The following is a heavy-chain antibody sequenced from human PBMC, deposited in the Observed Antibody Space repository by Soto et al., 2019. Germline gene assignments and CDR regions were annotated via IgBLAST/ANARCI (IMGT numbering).Heavy chain of an antibody. Sequence: GGSLRLSCAASGFTFSSYVMSWVRQAPGKGLEWVSAISGSGGNTYYADSVKGRFTISRDNSKNTLFLQMNSLRAEDTALYFCAKEMGDYYDSSGSWFDPWGQGTLVTVS. CDR1: GFTFSSYV. CDR2: ISGSGGNT. D-gene: IGHD3-22*01. J-gene: IGHJ5*02. V-gene: IGHV3-23*01. CDR3: AKEMGDYYDSSGSWFDP.